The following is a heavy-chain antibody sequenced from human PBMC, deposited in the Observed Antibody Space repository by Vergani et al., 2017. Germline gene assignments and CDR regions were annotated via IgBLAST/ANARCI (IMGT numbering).Heavy chain of an antibody. D-gene: IGHD3-16*01. CDR2: IHHSGAT. J-gene: IGHJ3*02. V-gene: IGHV4-59*01. CDR3: ARDTGHFDSENYDDVFDS. CDR1: DGSITNNF. Sequence: QVQLQESCPGLVKPSETLSLPCTVSDGSITNNFWSWIRRPPGKGVEWLGYIHHSGATNSKSSLRSGVSISIDTSKSSFSLRLSSVTTADTAMYYGARDTGHFDSENYDDVFDSWGQGTMVIVSS.